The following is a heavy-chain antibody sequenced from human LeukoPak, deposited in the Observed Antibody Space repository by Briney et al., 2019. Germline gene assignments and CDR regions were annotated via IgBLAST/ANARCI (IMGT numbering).Heavy chain of an antibody. V-gene: IGHV5-51*01. D-gene: IGHD3-10*01. CDR2: IYPGDSDT. CDR3: ARLGASGGHYHGY. CDR1: GYSFTSYW. Sequence: HGESLKISCKGSGYSFTSYWIGWVRQMPGKGLEWMGIIYPGDSDTRYRPSFQGQVTISADKSISSAYLQWSSLKASDTAMYYCARLGASGGHYHGYWGQGTLVTVSS. J-gene: IGHJ4*02.